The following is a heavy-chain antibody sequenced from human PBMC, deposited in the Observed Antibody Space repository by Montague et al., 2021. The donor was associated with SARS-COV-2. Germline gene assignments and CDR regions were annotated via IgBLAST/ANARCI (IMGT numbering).Heavy chain of an antibody. D-gene: IGHD1-1*01. V-gene: IGHV4-31*03. CDR2: ISYTGST. CDR3: AGNRGGGSRGAGYIDP. CDR1: GGSISGDNYY. J-gene: IGHJ5*02. Sequence: TLSLTCTVSGGSISGDNYYWTRIRQHPGKGLDCIAYISYTGSTYYNPSLQSRLRTSLDTSKNQFSLTLTSVTAADTAIYYCAGNRGGGSRGAGYIDPWGQGTLVTVSS.